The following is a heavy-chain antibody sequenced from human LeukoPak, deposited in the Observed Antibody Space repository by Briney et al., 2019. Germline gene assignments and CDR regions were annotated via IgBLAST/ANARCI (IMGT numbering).Heavy chain of an antibody. J-gene: IGHJ3*02. D-gene: IGHD2-2*01. CDR2: KYYSGSA. Sequence: SQTLSLTCNVSGVSVSDGRYYWTWIRPHPTRGLEWLGYKYYSGSAKYNPSLKSRLTISIDTAKNQFSLQLSSVTAADPATYYCASPYCSSLSCLDVFNMWGQGTRVTVSS. CDR3: ASPYCSSLSCLDVFNM. V-gene: IGHV4-31*03. CDR1: GVSVSDGRYY.